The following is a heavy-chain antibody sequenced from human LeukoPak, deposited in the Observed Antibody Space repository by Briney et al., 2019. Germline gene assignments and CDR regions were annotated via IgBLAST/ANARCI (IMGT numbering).Heavy chain of an antibody. V-gene: IGHV4-59*01. CDR1: GDSMSNYY. J-gene: IGHJ4*02. Sequence: PSETLSLTCTVSGDSMSNYYWSWIRQPPGKGLEWIGYIYYSGSTSYNPSLKSRVIISEDTSKNQFSLKLSSVTAADTAVYYCARSVVLYYFDYWGQGTLVTVSS. CDR3: ARSVVLYYFDY. CDR2: IYYSGST. D-gene: IGHD2-2*01.